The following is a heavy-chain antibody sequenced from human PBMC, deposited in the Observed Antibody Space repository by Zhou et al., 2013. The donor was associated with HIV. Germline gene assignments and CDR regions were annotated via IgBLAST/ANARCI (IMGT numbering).Heavy chain of an antibody. J-gene: IGHJ3*02. CDR3: AREPHGVVPAYDAFDI. CDR2: IIPIFGTA. D-gene: IGHD2-2*01. CDR1: GGTFSSYA. Sequence: QVQLVQSGAEVKKPGSSVKVSCKASGGTFSSYAISWVRQAPGQGLEWMGGIIPIFGTANYAQKFQGRVTITTDESTSTAYMELSSLRSEDTAVYYCAREPHGVVPAYDAFDIWGQGTMVTVSS. V-gene: IGHV1-69*05.